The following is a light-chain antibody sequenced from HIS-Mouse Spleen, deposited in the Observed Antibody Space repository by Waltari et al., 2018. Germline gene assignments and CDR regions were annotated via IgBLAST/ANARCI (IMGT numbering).Light chain of an antibody. CDR3: YSTVSSSNHRV. CDR1: ALPKKY. CDR2: EDS. Sequence: SYELTQPPSVSVSPGQTARIPCSGDALPKKYAYWYQQKSGQAPVLIIFEDSKRPSGIPVRLVGSSSGTRTTLTISGTQVGDEADYYCYSTVSSSNHRVFGGGTKLTVL. J-gene: IGLJ2*01. V-gene: IGLV3-10*01.